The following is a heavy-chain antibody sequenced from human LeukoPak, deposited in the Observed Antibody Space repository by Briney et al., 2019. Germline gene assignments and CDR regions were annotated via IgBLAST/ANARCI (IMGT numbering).Heavy chain of an antibody. CDR2: IYYSGST. CDR3: ARLASGSYGPLTPFDH. V-gene: IGHV4-59*08. J-gene: IGHJ4*02. CDR1: GFTFTDYS. Sequence: GSLRLSCAASGFTFTDYSMSWIRQPPGKGLEWIGDIYYSGSTNYNPSLKSRVTISVDTSKNQFSLRLSSVTAADTAVYYSARLASGSYGPLTPFDHWGQGTLVTVSS. D-gene: IGHD1-26*01.